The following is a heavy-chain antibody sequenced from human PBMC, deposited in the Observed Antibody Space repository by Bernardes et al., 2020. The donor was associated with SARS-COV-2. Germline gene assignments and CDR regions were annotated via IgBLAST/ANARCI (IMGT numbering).Heavy chain of an antibody. CDR1: GFTFSSYG. D-gene: IGHD1-20*01. CDR3: AKELNWNHFDY. V-gene: IGHV3-30*02. J-gene: IGHJ4*02. CDR2: IRSDGSHT. Sequence: GSLRLSCAASGFTFSSYGMLWVRQAPGKGLEWVAFIRSDGSHTYYADSVKGRFTISRDNSKNTLYLQMNSLRTEDTAVYYCAKELNWNHFDYWGQGSLVTVSS.